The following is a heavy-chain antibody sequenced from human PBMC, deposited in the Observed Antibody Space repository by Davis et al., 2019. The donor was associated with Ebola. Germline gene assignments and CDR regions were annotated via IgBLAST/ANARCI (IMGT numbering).Heavy chain of an antibody. J-gene: IGHJ4*02. CDR1: GYTFTSYY. Sequence: AASVKVSCKASGYTFTSYYMHWVRQAPGQGLEWMGIINPSGGSTSYAQKFQGRVTITADESTSIAYMELSSLRSEDTAVYYCARDLERYGSGSFFDYWGQGTLVTVSS. CDR2: INPSGGST. CDR3: ARDLERYGSGSFFDY. V-gene: IGHV1-46*01. D-gene: IGHD3-10*01.